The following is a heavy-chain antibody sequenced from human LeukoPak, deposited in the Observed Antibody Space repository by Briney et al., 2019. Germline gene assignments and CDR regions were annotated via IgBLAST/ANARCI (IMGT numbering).Heavy chain of an antibody. J-gene: IGHJ4*02. CDR1: GFTFSSYS. D-gene: IGHD1-7*01. V-gene: IGHV3-48*04. Sequence: QPGGSLRLSCAASGFTFSSYSMNWVRQAPGKGLEWVSYIRSSGSGTDYTGSVKGRFTISRDNAKNSLYLQMNSLRAEDTAVYYCARMNYVSSGWGAPFDYWGQGTLVTVSS. CDR2: IRSSGSGT. CDR3: ARMNYVSSGWGAPFDY.